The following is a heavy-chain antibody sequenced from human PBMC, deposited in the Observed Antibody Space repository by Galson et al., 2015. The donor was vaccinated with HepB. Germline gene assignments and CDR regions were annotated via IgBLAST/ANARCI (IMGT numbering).Heavy chain of an antibody. CDR2: ISGSGDST. D-gene: IGHD5-24*01. CDR1: GFTFSSYA. J-gene: IGHJ4*02. Sequence: SLRLSCAASGFTFSSYAMSWVRQAPGKGLEWVAAISGSGDSTYYADSVRGRFTISRDKFRNTLHLQMNSLRAEDTAVYYCSRESRDGYNYLDYWGQGTLVTVSS. V-gene: IGHV3-23*01. CDR3: SRESRDGYNYLDY.